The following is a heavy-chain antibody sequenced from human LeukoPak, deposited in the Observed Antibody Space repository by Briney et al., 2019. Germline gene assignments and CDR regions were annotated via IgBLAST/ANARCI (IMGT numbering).Heavy chain of an antibody. CDR3: ARAVGGDGSGSL. CDR1: GDSISTYY. CDR2: IYYRVTS. D-gene: IGHD3-10*01. J-gene: IGHJ4*02. Sequence: SSETLSLTCTVSGDSISTYYWSWIRQPPGKGLEWIGYIYYRVTSDYNPSLKSRVTMSVDMSTRQISLKLSSVTAADTAVYYCARAVGGDGSGSLWGPGTLVTVSS. V-gene: IGHV4-59*01.